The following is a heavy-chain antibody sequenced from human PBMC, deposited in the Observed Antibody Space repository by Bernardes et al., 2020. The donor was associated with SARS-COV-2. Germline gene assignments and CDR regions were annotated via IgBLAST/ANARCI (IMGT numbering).Heavy chain of an antibody. CDR1: GVSITSYY. CDR3: VRVAREFYDSSGGPPYWFFDL. Sequence: SETLSLTCTVSGVSITSYYWSWIRQSPGKGLEWIGHLYHSGSTNYNPSLKSRVSISMDTSKSQFSLNLTSVTAADTAVYYCVRVAREFYDSSGGPPYWFFDLWGRGTLVTVSS. CDR2: LYHSGST. D-gene: IGHD3-22*01. J-gene: IGHJ2*01. V-gene: IGHV4-59*01.